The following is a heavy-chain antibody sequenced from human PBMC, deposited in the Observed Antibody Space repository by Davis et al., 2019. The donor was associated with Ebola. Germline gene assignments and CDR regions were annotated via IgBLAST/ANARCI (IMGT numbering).Heavy chain of an antibody. CDR2: MNPNSGNT. CDR1: GYTFTSYD. Sequence: ASVKVSCKASGYTFTSYDINWVRQATGQGLEWMGWMNPNSGNTGYAQNVQGRVIMTTDTATTTAYMEVGGLRSDDTAVYYCARAQFPTTSDHWGQGTLVTVSS. V-gene: IGHV1-8*01. CDR3: ARAQFPTTSDH. D-gene: IGHD1-1*01. J-gene: IGHJ4*02.